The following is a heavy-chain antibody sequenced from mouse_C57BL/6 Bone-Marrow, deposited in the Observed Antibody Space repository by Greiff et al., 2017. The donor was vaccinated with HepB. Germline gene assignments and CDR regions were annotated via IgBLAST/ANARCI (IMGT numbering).Heavy chain of an antibody. Sequence: EVMLVESGGGLVQPGGSLKLSCAASGFTFSDYYMYWVRQTPEKRLEWVAYISNGGGSTYYPDTVKGRFTISRDNAKNTLYLQMSRLKSEDKAMYYCARQSGTWWYFDVWGTGTTVTVSS. V-gene: IGHV5-12*01. CDR3: ARQSGTWWYFDV. D-gene: IGHD4-1*01. CDR2: ISNGGGST. J-gene: IGHJ1*03. CDR1: GFTFSDYY.